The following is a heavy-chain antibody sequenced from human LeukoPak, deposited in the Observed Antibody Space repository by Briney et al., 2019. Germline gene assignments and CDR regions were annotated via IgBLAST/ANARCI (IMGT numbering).Heavy chain of an antibody. CDR3: TTGGRITGTPLYYYGMDV. V-gene: IGHV3-49*03. CDR1: GFTFREFA. D-gene: IGHD1-20*01. J-gene: IGHJ6*02. Sequence: PGGSLRLSCTSSGFTFREFAVSWFRQAPGKGLEWIGFIRSSIYGGTPKAAASVKGRFIFSRDDSKGVAYLRMNSLKTEDTAVYYCTTGGRITGTPLYYYGMDVWGQGTTVTVSS. CDR2: IRSSIYGGTP.